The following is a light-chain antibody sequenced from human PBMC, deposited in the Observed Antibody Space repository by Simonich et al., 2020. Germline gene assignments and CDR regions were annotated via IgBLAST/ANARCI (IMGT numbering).Light chain of an antibody. CDR2: DVS. CDR1: SSDVGGYNY. Sequence: QSALTQPASVSGSPGQSITISCTGTSSDVGGYNYVSWYQQHPGKAPKLMIYDVSKRPSGVSNLFSGSKSGNTASLTISGLQAEDEADDYCSSYTSSSTWVFGGGTKLTVL. V-gene: IGLV2-14*01. CDR3: SSYTSSSTWV. J-gene: IGLJ3*02.